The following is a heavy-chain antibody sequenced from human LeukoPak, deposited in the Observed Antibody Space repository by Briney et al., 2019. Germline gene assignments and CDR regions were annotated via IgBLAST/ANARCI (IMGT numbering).Heavy chain of an antibody. CDR3: ASLIRYFDWFPFDY. J-gene: IGHJ4*02. Sequence: SETLSLTCTASGGSISSYYWSWIRQPPGKGLEWIGYIYYSGSTNYNPSLKSRVTISVDTSKNQFSLKLSSVTAADTAVYYCASLIRYFDWFPFDYWGQGTLVTVSS. D-gene: IGHD3-9*01. CDR1: GGSISSYY. V-gene: IGHV4-59*08. CDR2: IYYSGST.